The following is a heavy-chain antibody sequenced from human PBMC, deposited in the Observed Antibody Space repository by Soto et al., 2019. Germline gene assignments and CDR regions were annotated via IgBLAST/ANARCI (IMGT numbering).Heavy chain of an antibody. V-gene: IGHV3-7*01. CDR2: INGDGSRE. D-gene: IGHD3-10*01. J-gene: IGHJ3*01. CDR3: AAGFPPDY. Sequence: EVQLVESGGVLVQPGGSLRVSCAASGFTFSTYGMNWVRQAPGKGLEWVANINGDGSREYYGDSVKGRFTISRDNVKNARFLQMDSLRAEDTAGDSCAAGFPPDYWGRGTLVTVSS. CDR1: GFTFSTYG.